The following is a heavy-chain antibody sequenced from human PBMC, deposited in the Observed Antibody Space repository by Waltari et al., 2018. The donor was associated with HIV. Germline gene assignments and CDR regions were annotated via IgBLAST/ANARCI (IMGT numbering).Heavy chain of an antibody. CDR1: GFSFSSYA. Sequence: EVQLLESGGGFVQPGGSLRLSCAASGFSFSSYAMSWVRQAQGKGMEWVSDISGSGDNTYYADSVKGRFTISRDNSKTTLYLQMSSLRAEDTAVYYCAKGKTGDFWGQGTLVTVSS. CDR3: AKGKTGDF. CDR2: ISGSGDNT. V-gene: IGHV3-23*01. J-gene: IGHJ4*02.